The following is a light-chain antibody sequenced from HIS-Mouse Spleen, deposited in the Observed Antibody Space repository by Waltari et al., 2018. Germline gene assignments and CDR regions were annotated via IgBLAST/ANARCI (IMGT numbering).Light chain of an antibody. V-gene: IGLV2-23*01. CDR3: CSYAGSSTWV. CDR2: EGS. Sequence: QSALTQPASVSGSPGQSITSPCPGTSRDVGRYNLLPWYQQHPGKAPKLMIYEGSKRPSGVSNRFSGSKSGNTASLTISGLQAEDEADYYCCSYAGSSTWVFGGGTKLTVL. CDR1: SRDVGRYNL. J-gene: IGLJ3*02.